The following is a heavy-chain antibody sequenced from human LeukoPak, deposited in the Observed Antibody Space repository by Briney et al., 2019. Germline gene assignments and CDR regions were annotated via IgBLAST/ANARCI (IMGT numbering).Heavy chain of an antibody. CDR1: GFTFSSYG. CDR2: ISGRGGST. V-gene: IGHV3-23*01. Sequence: GGTLRLSCAASGFTFSSYGMRGGRQAPGKGVEWGSAISGRGGSTYYADSVKGRFTISSDNSKTTLYLQMNSLRAEDTAVYYCAKSPRTYYYDSSGYYYSFDYWGQGTLVTVSS. D-gene: IGHD3-22*01. J-gene: IGHJ4*02. CDR3: AKSPRTYYYDSSGYYYSFDY.